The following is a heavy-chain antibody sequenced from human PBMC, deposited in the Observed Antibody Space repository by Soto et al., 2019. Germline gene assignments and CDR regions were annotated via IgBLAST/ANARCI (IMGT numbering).Heavy chain of an antibody. V-gene: IGHV4-30-2*01. CDR3: ARGREFDS. CDR1: GGSLTSGTYS. J-gene: IGHJ4*02. CDR2: IFPSGTT. Sequence: SETLSLTCAVSGGSLTSGTYSWNWIRQPPGKVLEWIGHIFPSGTTYYNPSLKSRVSISIDVSKNQFSLNLRSLTAADTAVYYCARGREFDSWGQGTLVTVSS.